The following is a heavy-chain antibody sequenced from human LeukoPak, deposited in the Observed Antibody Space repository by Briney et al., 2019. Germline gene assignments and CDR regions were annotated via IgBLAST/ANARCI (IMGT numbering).Heavy chain of an antibody. CDR1: GASISSSY. D-gene: IGHD3-22*01. J-gene: IGHJ3*02. Sequence: SGTLSLTCTVSGASISSSYWSWIRQPPRKRLEWIGYIYYNGNTNSSPSLKSRVTISADTSKNQFSLRLSSVTAADSAVYYCVRGNYDNRGYSNAFDIWGQGAMVTVSS. CDR2: IYYNGNT. CDR3: VRGNYDNRGYSNAFDI. V-gene: IGHV4-59*01.